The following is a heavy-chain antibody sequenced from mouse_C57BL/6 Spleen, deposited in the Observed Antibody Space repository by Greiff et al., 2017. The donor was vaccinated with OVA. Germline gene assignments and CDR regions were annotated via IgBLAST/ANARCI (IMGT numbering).Heavy chain of an antibody. CDR3: TRSVDGYYVGFAY. V-gene: IGHV1-15*01. CDR1: GYTFTDFE. J-gene: IGHJ3*01. D-gene: IGHD2-3*01. Sequence: QVQLQQSGAELVRPGASVTLSCKASGYTFTDFEMHWVKQTPVHGLEWIGAIDPETGGTAYNQKFKGKAILTADKSSSTAYMELRSLTSEDSAVYYCTRSVDGYYVGFAYWGQGTLVTVSA. CDR2: IDPETGGT.